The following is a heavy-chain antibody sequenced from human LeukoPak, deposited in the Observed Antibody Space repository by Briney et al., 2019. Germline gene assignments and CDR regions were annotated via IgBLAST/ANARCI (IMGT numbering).Heavy chain of an antibody. D-gene: IGHD1-26*01. CDR2: INSDGSST. CDR3: ARGVGGDSRFDP. Sequence: GGSLRLSCAASGFTFSSYAMSWVRQAPGKGLVWVSRINSDGSSTRYADSVKGRFTISRDNAKNTLYLQMNSLRAEDTAVYYCARGVGGDSRFDPWGQGTLVTVSS. CDR1: GFTFSSYA. J-gene: IGHJ5*02. V-gene: IGHV3-74*01.